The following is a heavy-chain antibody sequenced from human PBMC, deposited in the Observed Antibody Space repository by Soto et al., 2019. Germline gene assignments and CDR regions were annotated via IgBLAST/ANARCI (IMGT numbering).Heavy chain of an antibody. CDR1: GYTFTTYG. J-gene: IGHJ6*02. V-gene: IGHV1-18*04. CDR2: VSPYNGDT. CDR3: AREVGHMDV. Sequence: GASVKVSCKAFGYTFTTYGINWVRQAPGQGLEWMGWVSPYNGDTTYAQKVQGRVTMTTDTSTGTAYLELRSLRFDDTAVYYCAREVGHMDVWGQGTTVTVSS.